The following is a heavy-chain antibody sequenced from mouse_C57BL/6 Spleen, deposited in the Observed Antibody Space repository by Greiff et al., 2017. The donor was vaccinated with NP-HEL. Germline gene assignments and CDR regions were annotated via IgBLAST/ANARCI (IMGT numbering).Heavy chain of an antibody. CDR2: INPSSGYT. D-gene: IGHD2-3*01. Sequence: QVQLQQSGAELARPGASVKMSCKASGYTFTSYTMHWVKQRPGQGLEWIGYINPSSGYTKYNQKFKDKATLTADKSSSTAYMQLSSLTSEDSAVYYCAIDGYDYAMDYWGQGTSVTVAS. V-gene: IGHV1-4*01. CDR3: AIDGYDYAMDY. CDR1: GYTFTSYT. J-gene: IGHJ4*01.